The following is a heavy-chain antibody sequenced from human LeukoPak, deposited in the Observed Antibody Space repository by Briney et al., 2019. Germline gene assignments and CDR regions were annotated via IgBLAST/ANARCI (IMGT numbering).Heavy chain of an antibody. D-gene: IGHD1-26*01. CDR1: GFTFSNYW. Sequence: PGGSLRLSCAASGFTFSNYWIHWVRQAPGKGLVWVSRIDNAGSITTYADSVKGRFTISRDNSKNTVYLQMNSLRVEDTAVYFCAREAVGAIYFDYWGQGTLVTVSS. J-gene: IGHJ4*02. CDR3: AREAVGAIYFDY. V-gene: IGHV3-74*03. CDR2: IDNAGSIT.